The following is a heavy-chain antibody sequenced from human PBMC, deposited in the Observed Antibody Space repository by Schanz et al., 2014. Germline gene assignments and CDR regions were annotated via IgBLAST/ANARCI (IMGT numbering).Heavy chain of an antibody. CDR1: GFTFSTYW. Sequence: EVQLLESGGGLVQPGGSLRLSCAASGFTFSTYWMHWVRQAPGKGLVWVSHINSDGTTTTYADSVKGRFTISRDNSKNTLYLQVNSLRAEDTAVYYCAKHVRSLTGNDYWGQGTLVTVSS. CDR2: INSDGTTT. D-gene: IGHD3-9*01. CDR3: AKHVRSLTGNDY. J-gene: IGHJ4*02. V-gene: IGHV3-74*02.